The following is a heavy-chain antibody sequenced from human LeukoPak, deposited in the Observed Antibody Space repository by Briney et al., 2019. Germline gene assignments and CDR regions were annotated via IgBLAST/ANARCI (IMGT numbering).Heavy chain of an antibody. CDR3: AKDYSHLWFGELSQ. CDR1: GFTFSSYG. J-gene: IGHJ4*02. CDR2: IRYDGSNK. V-gene: IGHV3-30*02. D-gene: IGHD3-10*01. Sequence: GGSLRLSCAASGFTFSSYGMHWVRQAPGKGLEGVAFIRYDGSNKYYADSVKGRFIISRDNSTNTLYLQMNSLRAEDTAVYCCAKDYSHLWFGELSQGGQGTLVPVLS.